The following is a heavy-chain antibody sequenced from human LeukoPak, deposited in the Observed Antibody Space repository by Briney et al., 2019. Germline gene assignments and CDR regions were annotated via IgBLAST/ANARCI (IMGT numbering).Heavy chain of an antibody. D-gene: IGHD3-10*01. CDR2: INPNSGGT. V-gene: IGHV1-2*02. J-gene: IGHJ6*03. CDR3: AKGQARYYYGSGPPNYYYYMDV. Sequence: ASVTVSFTASGYTFTVYYMHWVRQAPGQGLEWMGWINPNSGGTNYAQKFQGRVTMTRDTSISTAYMELSRLRSDDTAVYYCAKGQARYYYGSGPPNYYYYMDVWGKGTTVTISS. CDR1: GYTFTVYY.